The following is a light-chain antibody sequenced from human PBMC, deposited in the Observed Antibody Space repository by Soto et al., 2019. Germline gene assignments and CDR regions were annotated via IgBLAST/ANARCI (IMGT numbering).Light chain of an antibody. CDR1: QSISSN. CDR3: QQYNNWPRT. CDR2: GAS. J-gene: IGKJ1*01. Sequence: EIVITQSPATLSVSPGERATLSCRASQSISSNLVWYQQKPGQAPRLLIYGASARAAGIPARFSGSGSGTDFTLTISSLQSEDFAVYYCQQYNNWPRTFGQGTKVDIK. V-gene: IGKV3-15*01.